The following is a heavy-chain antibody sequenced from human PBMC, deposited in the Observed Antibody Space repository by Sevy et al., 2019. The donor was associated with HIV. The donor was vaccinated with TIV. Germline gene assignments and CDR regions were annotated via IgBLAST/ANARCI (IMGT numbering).Heavy chain of an antibody. CDR2: IKQDESEE. Sequence: GGSLRLSCAVAGFIFSDFTMHWVRQAPGKGLEWVANIKQDESEEYYVASVKGRFTISRDNAKNSVYLEMNSLRPEDTAIYYCAKGNSGSFDYWGQGTLVTVSS. J-gene: IGHJ4*02. V-gene: IGHV3-7*01. CDR3: AKGNSGSFDY. CDR1: GFIFSDFT. D-gene: IGHD3-22*01.